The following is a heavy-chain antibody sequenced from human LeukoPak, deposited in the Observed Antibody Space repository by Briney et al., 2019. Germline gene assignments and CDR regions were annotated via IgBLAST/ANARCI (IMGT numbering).Heavy chain of an antibody. CDR2: TYYRSKWYN. D-gene: IGHD2-15*01. CDR3: YCSGGTCYSEGAA. Sequence: SQTLSLTCAVSGDSVSRNSVTWNWIRQSPSRGLEWLGGTYYRSKWYNDYAASVKSRITINADTSKNQFSLQLNSVTPEDTAVYYCYCSGGTCYSEGAAWGQGTLVTVSS. V-gene: IGHV6-1*01. J-gene: IGHJ5*02. CDR1: GDSVSRNSVT.